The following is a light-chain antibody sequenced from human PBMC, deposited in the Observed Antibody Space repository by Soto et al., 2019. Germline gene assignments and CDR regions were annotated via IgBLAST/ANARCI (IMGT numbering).Light chain of an antibody. Sequence: DVVMTQSPLSLPVTLGQPASISCRSSQSLVSSDGNTYLNWFQQRPGQSPRHLIYKVSNRDSGVPDRFSGSGSGTDFTLKISRVEAEDVGVYYCMQGTHWPRTFGQGTKVEIK. CDR1: QSLVSSDGNTY. V-gene: IGKV2-30*01. CDR2: KVS. CDR3: MQGTHWPRT. J-gene: IGKJ1*01.